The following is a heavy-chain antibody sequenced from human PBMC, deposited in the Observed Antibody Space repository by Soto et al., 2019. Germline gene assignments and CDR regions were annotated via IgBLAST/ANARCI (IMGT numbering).Heavy chain of an antibody. Sequence: PSETLSLTCTVSGGSISSYYWSWIRQPPGKGLEWIGYIYYSGSTNYNPSLKSRVTISVDTSKNQFSLKPSSVTAADTAVYYCARGAGWFGREYYYYMDVWGKGTTVTVSS. J-gene: IGHJ6*03. CDR3: ARGAGWFGREYYYYMDV. CDR2: IYYSGST. D-gene: IGHD3-10*01. V-gene: IGHV4-59*01. CDR1: GGSISSYY.